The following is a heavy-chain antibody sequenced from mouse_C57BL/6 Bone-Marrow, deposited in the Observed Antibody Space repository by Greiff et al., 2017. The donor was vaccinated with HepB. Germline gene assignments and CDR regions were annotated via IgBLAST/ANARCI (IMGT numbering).Heavy chain of an antibody. CDR3: VRRGFPYYFDY. Sequence: VKLMQPGAELVMPGASVMLSCKASGYTFTSHWMHWVKQRPGQGLEWIGEIDPSDRYTNYNQTFKGKSTLTVDKSSSTAYMQLSSLTSEDSPVYYCVRRGFPYYFDYWGQGTTLTVSS. CDR2: IDPSDRYT. CDR1: GYTFTSHW. V-gene: IGHV1-69*01. J-gene: IGHJ2*01.